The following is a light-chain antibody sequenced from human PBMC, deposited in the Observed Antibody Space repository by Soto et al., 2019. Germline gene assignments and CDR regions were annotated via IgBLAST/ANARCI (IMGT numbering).Light chain of an antibody. Sequence: EIVLTQSPGTLSLSPGERATLSCRASQSVSSYLAWYQQKPGQAPRLLIYDASNRATGIPARFSGGGSGTDFTLPISSLEPEDFAVYYCQQRSSWPLTFGGGTKVEIK. CDR2: DAS. V-gene: IGKV3-11*01. CDR1: QSVSSY. CDR3: QQRSSWPLT. J-gene: IGKJ4*01.